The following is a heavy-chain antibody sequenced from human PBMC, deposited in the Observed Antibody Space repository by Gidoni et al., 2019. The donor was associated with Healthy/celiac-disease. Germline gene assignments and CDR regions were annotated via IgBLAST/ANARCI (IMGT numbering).Heavy chain of an antibody. Sequence: QVQLVQSGAEVKKPGASVKVSCKASGYTFTSYDINWVRQATGQGLEWMGWMNPNSGNTGYAQKFQGRVTMTRNTSISTAYMELSSLRSEDTAVYYCARVGAKSYYYYYGMDVWGQGTTVTVSS. CDR3: ARVGAKSYYYYYGMDV. D-gene: IGHD5-12*01. CDR2: MNPNSGNT. CDR1: GYTFTSYD. J-gene: IGHJ6*02. V-gene: IGHV1-8*01.